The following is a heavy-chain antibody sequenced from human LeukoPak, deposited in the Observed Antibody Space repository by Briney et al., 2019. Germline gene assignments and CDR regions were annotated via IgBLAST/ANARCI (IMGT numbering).Heavy chain of an antibody. V-gene: IGHV1-46*01. CDR3: AIVVAGRAEEGPFDY. J-gene: IGHJ4*02. D-gene: IGHD6-19*01. CDR2: INPSGGST. CDR1: GYTFTSYY. Sequence: EASVKVSCKASGYTFTSYYMHWVRQAPGQGLEWMGIINPSGGSTSNAQKFQGRVTMTRDTSTSTVYMELSSLRSEDTAVYYCAIVVAGRAEEGPFDYWGQGTLVTVSS.